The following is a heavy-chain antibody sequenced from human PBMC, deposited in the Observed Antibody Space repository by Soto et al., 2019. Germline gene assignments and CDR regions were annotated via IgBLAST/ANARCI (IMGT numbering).Heavy chain of an antibody. D-gene: IGHD6-19*01. J-gene: IGHJ6*02. V-gene: IGHV3-7*05. CDR3: ARDWTKGSCWYLRYYGMDV. CDR2: IKQDGSEK. CDR1: GFTFSSYW. Sequence: PGGSLRLSCAASGFTFSSYWMSWVRQAPGKGLEWVANIKQDGSEKYYVDSVKGRFTNSRDNAQNSLYLQMNSPRSESMAVYYCARDWTKGSCWYLRYYGMDVWGQGTTVTVS.